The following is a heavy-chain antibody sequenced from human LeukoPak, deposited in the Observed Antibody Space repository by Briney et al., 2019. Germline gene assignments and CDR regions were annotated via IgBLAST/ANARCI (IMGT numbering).Heavy chain of an antibody. D-gene: IGHD2-2*01. CDR3: ARARSGYCSSTSCYGGYYYYMDV. J-gene: IGHJ6*03. CDR2: MNPNSGNT. Sequence: ASVKVSCKASGYTFTSYDINWVRQATGQGLEWMGWMNPNSGNTGYAQKFQGRVTITRNTSISTAYMELSSLRSEDTAVYYCARARSGYCSSTSCYGGYYYYMDVWGKGTTVTVSS. V-gene: IGHV1-8*03. CDR1: GYTFTSYD.